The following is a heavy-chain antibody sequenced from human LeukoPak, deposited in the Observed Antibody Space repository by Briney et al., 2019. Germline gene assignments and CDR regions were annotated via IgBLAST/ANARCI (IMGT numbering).Heavy chain of an antibody. D-gene: IGHD3-10*01. CDR3: ARLPMVRGNYYYYMDV. J-gene: IGHJ6*03. CDR2: IYHSGST. Sequence: PSETLSLTCAVSGGSISSINWWTWVRQPPGKGLEWIGEIYHSGSTNYNPSLKSRVTISVDKSKNQFSLKLTSVTAADTAVYYCARLPMVRGNYYYYMDVWGKGTTVTISS. CDR1: GGSISSINW. V-gene: IGHV4-4*02.